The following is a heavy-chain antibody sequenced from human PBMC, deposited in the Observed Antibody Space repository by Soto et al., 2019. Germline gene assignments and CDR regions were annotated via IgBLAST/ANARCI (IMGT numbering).Heavy chain of an antibody. Sequence: PSETLCLTCSVSGGSVSSGGYYLSWIRQPPGKGLEWIWYFYYRGSTNYNPSLQSRVTISVDTPKNQVSLRLNSVTAADTAVYYCARDQGLGAGYFDLWGRGTLVTVSS. CDR3: ARDQGLGAGYFDL. CDR2: FYYRGST. J-gene: IGHJ2*01. CDR1: GGSVSSGGYY. V-gene: IGHV4-61*08. D-gene: IGHD7-27*01.